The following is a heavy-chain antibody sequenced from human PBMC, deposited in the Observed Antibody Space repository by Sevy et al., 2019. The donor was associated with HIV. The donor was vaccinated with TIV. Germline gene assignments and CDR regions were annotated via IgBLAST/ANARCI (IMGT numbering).Heavy chain of an antibody. J-gene: IGHJ3*02. CDR2: ISPTGTYT. CDR3: AGARYDSSGSFDALDI. Sequence: GGSLRLSCAASGLTFSIYNMNWVRQAPGKGLEWVSSISPTGTYTYYADSVRGRFTISRDNAENSLFLQMNSLRAEDTAVYYCAGARYDSSGSFDALDIWGQGTMVTVSS. CDR1: GLTFSIYN. D-gene: IGHD3-22*01. V-gene: IGHV3-21*04.